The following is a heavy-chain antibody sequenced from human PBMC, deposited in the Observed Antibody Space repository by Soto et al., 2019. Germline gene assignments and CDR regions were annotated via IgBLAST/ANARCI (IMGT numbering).Heavy chain of an antibody. CDR3: ARDDTEAFDY. D-gene: IGHD3-9*01. CDR2: IYYSGST. CDR1: GGSISSSSYY. V-gene: IGHV4-39*07. Sequence: SETLSLTCTVSGGSISSSSYYWGWIRQPPGKGLEWIGSIYYSGSTYYNPSLKSRVTISVDTSKNQFSLKLSSVTAADTAVYYCARDDTEAFDYWGQGTLVTVSS. J-gene: IGHJ4*02.